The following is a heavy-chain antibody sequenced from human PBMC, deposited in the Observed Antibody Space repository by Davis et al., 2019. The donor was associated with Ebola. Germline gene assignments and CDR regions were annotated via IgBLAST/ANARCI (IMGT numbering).Heavy chain of an antibody. Sequence: SVKVSCKASGGTFSSYAISWVRQAPGQGLEWMGGIIPIFGTANYAQKFQGRVTITADESTSTAYMELSSLRSEDTAVYYCARGAEVAGSHLGRVLNWFDPWGQGTLVTVSS. J-gene: IGHJ5*02. CDR3: ARGAEVAGSHLGRVLNWFDP. V-gene: IGHV1-69*13. CDR2: IIPIFGTA. CDR1: GGTFSSYA. D-gene: IGHD6-19*01.